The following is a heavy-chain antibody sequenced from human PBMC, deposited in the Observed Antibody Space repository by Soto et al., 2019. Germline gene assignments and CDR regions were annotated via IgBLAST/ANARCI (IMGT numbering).Heavy chain of an antibody. Sequence: ETLTLTCTVSGDSVGSSAALYWAWVRQPPGKELEFIGKIYRSGSTLLNSALQSRVTLSMEPSKNQFSLKLRSVTVGDTARYFCARAHESGAYHGMYLWGPGITVTVSS. V-gene: IGHV4-61*08. J-gene: IGHJ6*02. CDR1: GDSVGSSAALY. CDR3: ARAHESGAYHGMYL. CDR2: IYRSGST.